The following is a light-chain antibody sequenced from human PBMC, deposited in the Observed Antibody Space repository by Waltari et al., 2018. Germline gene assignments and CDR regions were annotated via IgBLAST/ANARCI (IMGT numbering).Light chain of an antibody. V-gene: IGLV2-8*01. CDR2: EVN. CDR3: SSYPRSNDYV. J-gene: IGLJ1*01. Sequence: QSALTQPPSASGSPGQSVTISCPGTSSDVGGYNYVAWYQQHPGKAPKLMIDEVNTRPAGSPRRFAGSRSGDTASLTGSGLQSEADADYYCSSYPRSNDYVFGTGPEVTAL. CDR1: SSDVGGYNY.